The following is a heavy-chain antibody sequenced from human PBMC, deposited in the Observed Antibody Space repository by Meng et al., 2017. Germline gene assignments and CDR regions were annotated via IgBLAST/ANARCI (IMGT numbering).Heavy chain of an antibody. J-gene: IGHJ4*02. CDR2: INHSGST. Sequence: SQTRSLTCAVYGGSFSGYYWSWIRQPPGKGLEWIGEINHSGSTNYNPSLKSRVTISVDTSKNQFSLKLTSVTAADTAVYYCARESFEQYGSGSYYSSYFDYWGQGTLVTVSS. D-gene: IGHD3-10*01. CDR3: ARESFEQYGSGSYYSSYFDY. CDR1: GGSFSGYY. V-gene: IGHV4-34*01.